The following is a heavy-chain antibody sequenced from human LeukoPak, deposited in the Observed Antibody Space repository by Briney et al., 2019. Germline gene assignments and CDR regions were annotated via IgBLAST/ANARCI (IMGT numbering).Heavy chain of an antibody. J-gene: IGHJ5*02. CDR3: ARSITMIVDWFDP. D-gene: IGHD3-22*01. Sequence: GGSLRLSCAASGFTFSNAWMNWVRQAPGKGLEWVASITSGSDYIYYADSVKGRFTISRDNAKNSLYLQMNSLRAEDTAVYFCARSITMIVDWFDPWGQGTLVTVSS. CDR1: GFTFSNAW. V-gene: IGHV3-21*01. CDR2: ITSGSDYI.